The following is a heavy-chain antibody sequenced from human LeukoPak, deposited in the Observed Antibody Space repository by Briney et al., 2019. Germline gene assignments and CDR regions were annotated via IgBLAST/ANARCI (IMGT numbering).Heavy chain of an antibody. J-gene: IGHJ4*02. Sequence: GRSLRLSCAASGFTFDDYAMHWVRQAPGKGLEWVSGISWNSGSIGYADSVKGRFTISRDNAKNSLYLQMNSLRAEDTAVYYCARGYDLVNDYWGQGTLVTVSS. CDR3: ARGYDLVNDY. V-gene: IGHV3-9*01. D-gene: IGHD5-12*01. CDR2: ISWNSGSI. CDR1: GFTFDDYA.